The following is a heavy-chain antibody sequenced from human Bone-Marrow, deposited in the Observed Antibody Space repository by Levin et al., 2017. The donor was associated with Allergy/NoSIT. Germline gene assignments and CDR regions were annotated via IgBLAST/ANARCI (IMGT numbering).Heavy chain of an antibody. V-gene: IGHV4-31*03. Sequence: SQTLSLPCTVSGVSISSGGYYWSWIRQHPGKGLEWIGYIYYSGSTYYNPSLKSRVTISVDTSKNQFSLKLSSVTAADTAVYYCARGADYGDYGVDYWGQGTLVTVSS. CDR2: IYYSGST. J-gene: IGHJ4*02. CDR3: ARGADYGDYGVDY. D-gene: IGHD4-17*01. CDR1: GVSISSGGYY.